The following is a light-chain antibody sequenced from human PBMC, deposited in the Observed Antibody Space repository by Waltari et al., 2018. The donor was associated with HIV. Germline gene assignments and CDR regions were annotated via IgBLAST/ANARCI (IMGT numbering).Light chain of an antibody. V-gene: IGLV3-9*01. J-gene: IGLJ1*01. Sequence: SYELTQPLSVSVALGQPARITCGGDNIGSKNVHWYQQKPGQAPVLVIYRNTNRPSGIPERFSGSNSGNTATLTITRAQVGDEADYYCHVWDRATGVFGTGTTVTVL. CDR2: RNT. CDR1: NIGSKN. CDR3: HVWDRATGV.